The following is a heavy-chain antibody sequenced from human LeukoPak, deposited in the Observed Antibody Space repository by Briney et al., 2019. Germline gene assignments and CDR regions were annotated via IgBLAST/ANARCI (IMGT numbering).Heavy chain of an antibody. CDR1: GFTFSSYG. CDR3: ARDRGGRYLYYYYYGMDV. J-gene: IGHJ6*02. Sequence: GGSLRLSCAASGFTFSSYGMHWVRQAPGKGLEWVAVIWYDGSNKYYADSVKGRFTISRDNSKNTLYLQMNSLRAEDTAVYYCARDRGGRYLYYYYYGMDVWGQGTTVTVSS. V-gene: IGHV3-33*01. CDR2: IWYDGSNK. D-gene: IGHD1-26*01.